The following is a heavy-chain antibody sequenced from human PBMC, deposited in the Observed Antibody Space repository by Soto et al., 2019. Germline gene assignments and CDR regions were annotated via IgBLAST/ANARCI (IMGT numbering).Heavy chain of an antibody. CDR3: ATDQEWLI. CDR2: FDPEDGET. CDR1: GYTLTELS. V-gene: IGHV1-24*01. D-gene: IGHD3-3*01. Sequence: ASVKVSCKVSGYTLTELSMHWVRQAPGKVLEWMGGFDPEDGETIYAQKFQGRVTMPEDTSTDTAYMELSSLRSEDTAVYYCATDQEWLIWGQGPMVTVSS. J-gene: IGHJ3*02.